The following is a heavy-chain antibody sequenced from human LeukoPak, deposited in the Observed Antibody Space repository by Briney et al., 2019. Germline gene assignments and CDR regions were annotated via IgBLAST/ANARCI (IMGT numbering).Heavy chain of an antibody. J-gene: IGHJ4*02. V-gene: IGHV4-30-2*01. Sequence: SSETLSLTCAVSGGSISSGGYSWSWIRQPPGKGLEWIGYIYHSGSTYYNPSLKSRVTISVDRSKNQFSLKLSPVTAADTAVYYWARGGGRFHPYFDYWGQGTLVTVSS. CDR3: ARGGGRFHPYFDY. D-gene: IGHD3-16*01. CDR1: GGSISSGGYS. CDR2: IYHSGST.